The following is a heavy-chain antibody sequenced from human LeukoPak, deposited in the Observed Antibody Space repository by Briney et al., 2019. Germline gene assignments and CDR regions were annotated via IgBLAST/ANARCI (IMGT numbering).Heavy chain of an antibody. CDR2: ISGSGGST. CDR3: AKDRGITMIVKSARYFDY. CDR1: GFTFSSYA. J-gene: IGHJ4*02. D-gene: IGHD3-22*01. V-gene: IGHV3-23*01. Sequence: GGSLRLSCAASGFTFSSYAMSWVRQAPGKGLEWVSTISGSGGSTYYADSVKGRFTISRDNSKNTVYLQMNSLRAGDTAVYYCAKDRGITMIVKSARYFDYWGQGTLVAVSS.